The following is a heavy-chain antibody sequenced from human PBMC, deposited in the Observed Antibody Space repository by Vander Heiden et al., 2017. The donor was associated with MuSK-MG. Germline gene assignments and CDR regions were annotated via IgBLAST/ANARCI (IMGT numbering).Heavy chain of an antibody. V-gene: IGHV2-5*02. D-gene: IGHD1-7*01. J-gene: IGHJ4*02. CDR1: GFPPSTTGLG. CDR2: IYWDDDK. Sequence: QITLKESGPTLVKPTQTLTLTCPFSGFPPSTTGLGVGCNRPAPGKALEWLAFIYWDDDKRFSPSLKSRLTITKDTSNNLVFLTMTDMDPVDTATYYCAHRRRSSGANWNSGDFDWWGQGTLVTVPS. CDR3: AHRRRSSGANWNSGDFDW.